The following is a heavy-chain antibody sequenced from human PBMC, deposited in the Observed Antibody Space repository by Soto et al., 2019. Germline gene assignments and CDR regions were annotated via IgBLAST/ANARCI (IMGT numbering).Heavy chain of an antibody. CDR3: AKVGEGGTVTLVYFDL. Sequence: EVQLVESGGGLVQPGRSLRLSCAASGFTFDDYAMHWVRQAPGKGLEWVSGISWNSGSIGYAESVKGRFTISRDNAKNSLYLQMNSLRAEDTALYYCAKVGEGGTVTLVYFDLWGRGTLVTVSS. V-gene: IGHV3-9*01. J-gene: IGHJ2*01. CDR2: ISWNSGSI. D-gene: IGHD4-17*01. CDR1: GFTFDDYA.